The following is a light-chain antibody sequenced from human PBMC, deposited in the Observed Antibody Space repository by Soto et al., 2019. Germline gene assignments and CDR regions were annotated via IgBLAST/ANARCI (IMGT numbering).Light chain of an antibody. V-gene: IGKV3-15*01. CDR3: QQYNNWPPDMT. Sequence: EIVMTQSPATLSVSPGERATLSCRASQSVGSNLAWYQQKPGQAPRLLIYGASTRATGIPARFSGSGSGTEFTLTISSLHAEDFAIYFCQQYNNWPPDMTFGQGTKVESK. CDR1: QSVGSN. CDR2: GAS. J-gene: IGKJ1*01.